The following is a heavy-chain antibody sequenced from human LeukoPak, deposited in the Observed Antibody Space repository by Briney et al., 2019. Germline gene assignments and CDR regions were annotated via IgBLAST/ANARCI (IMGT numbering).Heavy chain of an antibody. V-gene: IGHV3-21*01. CDR1: GFTFSSYS. CDR3: ARGVGAIINPFDY. D-gene: IGHD1-26*01. Sequence: GGSLRLSCAASGFTFSSYSMNRVRQAPGKGLEWVSSISSSSSYIYYADSVKGRFTISRDNAKNSLYLQMSSLRAEDTAVYYCARGVGAIINPFDYWGQGTLVTVSS. J-gene: IGHJ4*02. CDR2: ISSSSSYI.